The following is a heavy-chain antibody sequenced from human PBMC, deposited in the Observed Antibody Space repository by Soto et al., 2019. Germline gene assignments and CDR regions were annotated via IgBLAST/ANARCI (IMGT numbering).Heavy chain of an antibody. V-gene: IGHV3-30-3*01. Sequence: QVQLVESGGGVVQPGRSLRLSCAASGFTFTSYVMHWVRQAPGNGLELVSLISSDGSDKYYADSVKGRFNISRDNSKNTLYLQMSSLRAEDTAVYFCARDQPNIILYNAFDIWGPGTMVTVSS. CDR3: ARDQPNIILYNAFDI. CDR1: GFTFTSYV. J-gene: IGHJ3*02. CDR2: ISSDGSDK. D-gene: IGHD1-20*01.